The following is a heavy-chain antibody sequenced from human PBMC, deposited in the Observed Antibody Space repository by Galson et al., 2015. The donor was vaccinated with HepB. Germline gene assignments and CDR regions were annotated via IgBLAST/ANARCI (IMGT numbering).Heavy chain of an antibody. D-gene: IGHD3-10*01. CDR3: AKDNVLLWFGELPREYYFDY. CDR1: GFTFSSYG. Sequence: SLRLSCAASGFTFSSYGMHWVRQAPGKGLEWVAFIRYDGSNKYYADSVKGRFTISRDNSKNTLYLQMNSLRAEDTAVYYCAKDNVLLWFGELPREYYFDYWGQGTLVTVSS. V-gene: IGHV3-30*02. J-gene: IGHJ4*02. CDR2: IRYDGSNK.